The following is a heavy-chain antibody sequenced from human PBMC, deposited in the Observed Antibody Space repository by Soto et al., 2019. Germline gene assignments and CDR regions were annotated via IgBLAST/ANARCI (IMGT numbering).Heavy chain of an antibody. Sequence: GGSLRLSCAASGFTFSSYAMSWVRQAPGKGLGWVSAISGSGGSTYYADSVKGRLTISRDNSKNTLYLQMNSLRAEDTAVYYCAKDMVLAVASNWGQGTLVTVSS. CDR2: ISGSGGST. CDR3: AKDMVLAVASN. J-gene: IGHJ4*02. V-gene: IGHV3-23*01. D-gene: IGHD6-19*01. CDR1: GFTFSSYA.